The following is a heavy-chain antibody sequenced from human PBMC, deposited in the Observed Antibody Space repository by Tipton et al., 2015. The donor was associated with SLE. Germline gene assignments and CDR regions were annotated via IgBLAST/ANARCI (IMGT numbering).Heavy chain of an antibody. D-gene: IGHD3-3*01. Sequence: RSLRLSCAASGFTFSSYAMHWVRQAPGKGLEWVAVISYDGSNKYYADSVKGRFTISRDNSKNTLYLQMNSLRAEDTAVYYCARGDDLWKWNWFDYWGQGTLVTVSS. J-gene: IGHJ4*02. CDR3: ARGDDLWKWNWFDY. V-gene: IGHV3-30*04. CDR1: GFTFSSYA. CDR2: ISYDGSNK.